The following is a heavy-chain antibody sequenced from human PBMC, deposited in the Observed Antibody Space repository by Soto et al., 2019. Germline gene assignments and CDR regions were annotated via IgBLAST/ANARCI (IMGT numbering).Heavy chain of an antibody. CDR2: ISGSGGST. D-gene: IGHD3-22*01. V-gene: IGHV3-23*01. CDR1: GFTFSSYA. Sequence: PGGSLRLSCAASGFTFSSYAMSWVRQAPGKGLEWVSAISGSGGSTYYADSVKGRFTISRDNSKNTLYLQMNSLRAEDTAVYYCAKRVPYYYDSSGYFVPGPAHYDYWGPGTLVTVSS. CDR3: AKRVPYYYDSSGYFVPGPAHYDY. J-gene: IGHJ4*02.